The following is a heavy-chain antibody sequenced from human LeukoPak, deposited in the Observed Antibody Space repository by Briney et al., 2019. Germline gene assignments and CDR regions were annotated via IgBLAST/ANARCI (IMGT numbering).Heavy chain of an antibody. CDR3: AKAGNDWALSYYFDS. J-gene: IGHJ4*02. D-gene: IGHD3-9*01. V-gene: IGHV3-23*01. CDR1: RFTFSSYA. Sequence: GGSLRLSCAASRFTFSSYAMSWVRQAPGKGLEWVSAISDDSGSTSYADSVKGRFTISRDNSKNTLYLQMNSLRAEDTALYYCAKAGNDWALSYYFDSWGPGTLVTVSS. CDR2: ISDDSGST.